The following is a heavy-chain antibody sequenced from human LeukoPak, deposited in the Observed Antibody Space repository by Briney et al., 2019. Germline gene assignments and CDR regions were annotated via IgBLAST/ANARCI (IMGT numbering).Heavy chain of an antibody. CDR1: GFTFSNYG. CDR2: ASYEGKSQ. D-gene: IGHD2-21*01. CDR3: AKEGIAQISTWYDY. Sequence: PGGSLRLSCATSGFTFSNYGMHWVRQAPGKGLEWVAVASYEGKSQYYADSVRGRFTISRDNSKNTLYLQMNSLRGEDAAVYYCAKEGIAQISTWYDYWGQGTLVTVSS. V-gene: IGHV3-30*18. J-gene: IGHJ4*02.